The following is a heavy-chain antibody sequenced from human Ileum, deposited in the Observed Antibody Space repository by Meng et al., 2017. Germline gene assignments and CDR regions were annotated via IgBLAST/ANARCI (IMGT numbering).Heavy chain of an antibody. Sequence: QVQLVQSGAEAKKPGSSVKVPCKASGGTFSSYTISWVRQAPGKGLEWMGRIIPILGIANYAQKFQGRVTITADKSTSTAYMELNSLRSEDTAVYYCARSSLGWPFLPFDYWGQGTLVTVSS. CDR3: ARSSLGWPFLPFDY. D-gene: IGHD3-3*01. CDR2: IIPILGIA. CDR1: GGTFSSYT. V-gene: IGHV1-69*02. J-gene: IGHJ4*02.